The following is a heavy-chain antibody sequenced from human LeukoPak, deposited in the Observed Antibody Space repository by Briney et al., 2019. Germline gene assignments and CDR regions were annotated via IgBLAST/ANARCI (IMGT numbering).Heavy chain of an antibody. V-gene: IGHV3-9*01. CDR1: GFTFDDYA. D-gene: IGHD2-2*01. CDR2: ISWNSGSI. Sequence: GGSLRLSCAASGFTFDDYAMHWVRQAPGKGLEWVSGISWNSGSIGYADSVKGRFTISRDNAKNSLYLQMNSLRAEDTAVYYCARDGGYCSSINCYLGVWGQGTMVTVSS. CDR3: ARDGGYCSSINCYLGV. J-gene: IGHJ3*01.